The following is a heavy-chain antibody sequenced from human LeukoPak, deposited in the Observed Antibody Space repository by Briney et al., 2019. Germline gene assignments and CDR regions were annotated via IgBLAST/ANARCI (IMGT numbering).Heavy chain of an antibody. J-gene: IGHJ5*02. CDR2: IDHSGSA. V-gene: IGHV4-38-2*02. CDR3: AREGNWFDA. CDR1: GYSISSGYY. Sequence: PSETLSLTCAVSGYSISSGYYWGCIRQPPGKGREWIGSIDHSGSAFYNPSLKSGVTISVDTSKNQFSLKLSSVTAADTAAYYCAREGNWFDAWGQGTLVTVSS.